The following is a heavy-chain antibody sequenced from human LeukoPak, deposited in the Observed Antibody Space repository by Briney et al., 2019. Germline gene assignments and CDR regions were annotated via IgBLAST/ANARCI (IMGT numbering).Heavy chain of an antibody. Sequence: SETLSLTCAVYGGSFSGYYWSWIRQPPGKGLEWIGEINHSGSTNYNPSLKSRVTISVDTSKNQFSLKLSSVTAADTAVYYCARERSMVRGLSWFDPWGQGTLVTVSS. J-gene: IGHJ5*02. V-gene: IGHV4-34*01. D-gene: IGHD3-10*01. CDR3: ARERSMVRGLSWFDP. CDR2: INHSGST. CDR1: GGSFSGYY.